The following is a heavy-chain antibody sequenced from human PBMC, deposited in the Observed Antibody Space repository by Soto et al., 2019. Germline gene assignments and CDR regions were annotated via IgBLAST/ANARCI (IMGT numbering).Heavy chain of an antibody. CDR1: GVSVSTGGYF. CDR3: ARDSWGPRFSYDKFDY. CDR2: IYYSGMT. D-gene: IGHD3-22*01. V-gene: IGHV4-31*03. Sequence: KPSETLSLTCTVSGVSVSTGGYFWTWIRQHPGKGLEWIGNIYYSGMTYYNPSLRGRVSISLDPSESQFSLKLNSVTAADTAVYYCARDSWGPRFSYDKFDYWGQGAPVTVSS. J-gene: IGHJ4*02.